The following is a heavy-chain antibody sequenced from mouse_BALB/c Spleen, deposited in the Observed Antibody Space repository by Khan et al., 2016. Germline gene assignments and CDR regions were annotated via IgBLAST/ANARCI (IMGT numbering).Heavy chain of an antibody. Sequence: QVQLQQSGAELMKPGASVKISCKATGYTFSTYWIEWVKQRPGHGLEWIGEILPGSGSINYNEKFKGKATFTADTSSNTAYMQLSSLTSEDSAVYYCSRGLGRGYCDYWGRGTTLTVSS. V-gene: IGHV1-9*01. CDR2: ILPGSGSI. J-gene: IGHJ2*01. CDR3: SRGLGRGYCDY. CDR1: GYTFSTYW.